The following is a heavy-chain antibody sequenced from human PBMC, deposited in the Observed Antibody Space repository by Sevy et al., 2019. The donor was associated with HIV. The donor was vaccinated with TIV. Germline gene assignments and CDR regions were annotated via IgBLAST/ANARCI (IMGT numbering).Heavy chain of an antibody. CDR3: EKGIAAAGNSMDV. D-gene: IGHD6-13*01. Sequence: GESLKISCAASGFTFDDYAMHWVRQAPGKGLEWVSLISWDGGSTYYADSVKGRFTISRDNSKNSLYLQMNSLRAEDTALYYCEKGIAAAGNSMDVGGQGTTVTVSS. CDR2: ISWDGGST. V-gene: IGHV3-43D*03. J-gene: IGHJ6*02. CDR1: GFTFDDYA.